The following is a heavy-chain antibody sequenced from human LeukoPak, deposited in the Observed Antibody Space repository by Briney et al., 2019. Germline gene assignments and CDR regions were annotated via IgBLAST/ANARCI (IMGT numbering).Heavy chain of an antibody. Sequence: ASVKVCCKASGYTFTGYYMHWVRQAPGQGLEWMGWINPNSGGTNYAQKFQGRVTMTRDTSISTAYMELSRLRSDDTAVYYCAREMTTVTYYFDYWGQGTLVTVSS. J-gene: IGHJ4*02. CDR1: GYTFTGYY. V-gene: IGHV1-2*02. D-gene: IGHD4-17*01. CDR2: INPNSGGT. CDR3: AREMTTVTYYFDY.